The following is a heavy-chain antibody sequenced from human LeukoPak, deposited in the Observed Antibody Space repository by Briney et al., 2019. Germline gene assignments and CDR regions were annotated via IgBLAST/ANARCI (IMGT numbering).Heavy chain of an antibody. CDR1: GYTFTSYD. J-gene: IGHJ1*01. V-gene: IGHV1-8*03. CDR3: ARGRGKFRGSSLARRGAEYFQH. D-gene: IGHD6-13*01. CDR2: MNPNSGNT. Sequence: ASVKVSCKASGYTFTSYDINWVRQATGHGLEWMGWMNPNSGNTGYAQKFQGRVTITRNTSISTAYMELSSLRSEDTAVYYCARGRGKFRGSSLARRGAEYFQHWGQGTLVTVSS.